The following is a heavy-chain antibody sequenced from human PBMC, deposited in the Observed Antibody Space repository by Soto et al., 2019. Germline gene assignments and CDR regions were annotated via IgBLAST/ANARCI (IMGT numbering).Heavy chain of an antibody. V-gene: IGHV3-23*01. D-gene: IGHD6-19*01. Sequence: EVQLLESGGGLVQPGGSLRLSCAASGFTFSSHVMSWVRQAPGKGLEWVSAASARNTNTYYADSVRGRFTISRDNSKSTLYLQVDSRRVEDTAVYHCARDVTSHGPRGYSSAWYGWFDPWGQGTLVVVSS. CDR1: GFTFSSHV. CDR3: ARDVTSHGPRGYSSAWYGWFDP. CDR2: ASARNTNT. J-gene: IGHJ5*02.